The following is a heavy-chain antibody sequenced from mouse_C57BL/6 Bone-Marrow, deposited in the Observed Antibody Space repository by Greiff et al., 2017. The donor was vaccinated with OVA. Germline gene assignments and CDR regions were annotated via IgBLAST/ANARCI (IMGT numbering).Heavy chain of an antibody. J-gene: IGHJ3*01. Sequence: EVQLQQSGAELVRPGASVKLSCTASGFNIKDDYMHWVKQRPEQGLEWIGWIDPENGDTEYASKFQGKATITADTSSNTAYLQLSSLTSEDTAVYYCTTGGYYVGWCAYWGQGTLVTVSA. CDR2: IDPENGDT. CDR1: GFNIKDDY. CDR3: TTGGYYVGWCAY. D-gene: IGHD2-3*01. V-gene: IGHV14-4*01.